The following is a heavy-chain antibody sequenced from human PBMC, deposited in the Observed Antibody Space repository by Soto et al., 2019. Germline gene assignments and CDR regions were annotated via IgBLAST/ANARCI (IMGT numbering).Heavy chain of an antibody. CDR1: GFTFSSYA. CDR2: ISGSGGST. D-gene: IGHD3-22*01. CDR3: AKLNQDYYDSSGYYQVPFFYFDY. Sequence: LRLSCAASGFTFSSYAMSWVRQAPGKGLEWVSAISGSGGSTYYADSVKGRFTISRDNSKNTLYLQMNSLRAEDTAVYYCAKLNQDYYDSSGYYQVPFFYFDYWGQGTLVTVSS. J-gene: IGHJ4*02. V-gene: IGHV3-23*01.